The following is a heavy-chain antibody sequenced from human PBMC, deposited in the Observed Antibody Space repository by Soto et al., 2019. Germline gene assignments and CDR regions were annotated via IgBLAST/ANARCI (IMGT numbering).Heavy chain of an antibody. CDR3: ARDHHGAAVAGYYYYGMDV. J-gene: IGHJ6*02. V-gene: IGHV1-3*01. Sequence: QKFQGRVTITRDTSASTAYMELSSLRSEDTAVYYCARDHHGAAVAGYYYYGMDVWGQGTTVTVSS. D-gene: IGHD6-19*01.